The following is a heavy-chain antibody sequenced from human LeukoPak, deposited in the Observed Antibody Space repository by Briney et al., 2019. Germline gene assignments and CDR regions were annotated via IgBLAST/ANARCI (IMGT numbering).Heavy chain of an antibody. CDR3: AKGPSYADY. CDR2: ISYDGSNK. CDR1: GFTFSNYG. Sequence: GRSLRLSCAASGFTFSNYGMHCVRHAPGKGLGWVAIISYDGSNKYYADSVKGQFTISRDNSKNTLYLQMNSLRAEDTAVYYCAKGPSYADYWGQGTLVTVSS. D-gene: IGHD3-16*01. J-gene: IGHJ4*02. V-gene: IGHV3-30*18.